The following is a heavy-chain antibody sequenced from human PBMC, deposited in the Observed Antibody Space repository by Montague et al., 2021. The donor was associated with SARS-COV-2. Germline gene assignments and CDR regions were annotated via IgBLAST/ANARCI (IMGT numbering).Heavy chain of an antibody. CDR1: GFTFSSYS. CDR3: ARDPLDYGLWSSGSYYNAYYYYYGMDV. CDR2: ISSSSSYT. J-gene: IGHJ6*02. Sequence: SLRLSCAASGFTFSSYSMNWVRQAPGKGLEWVSSISSSSSYTYYADSVKGRFTTSRDNAKNSLYLQMNSLRAEDTAVYYCARDPLDYGLWSSGSYYNAYYYYYGMDVWGQGTTVTVSS. V-gene: IGHV3-21*01. D-gene: IGHD3-10*01.